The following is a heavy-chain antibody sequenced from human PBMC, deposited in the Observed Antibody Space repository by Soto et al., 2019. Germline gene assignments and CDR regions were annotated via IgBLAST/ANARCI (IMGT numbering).Heavy chain of an antibody. Sequence: QVQLVQSGAEVKKPGSSVKVSCKASGGTFSSYAISWVRQAPGQGLEWMGGIIPIFGTANYAQKFQGRVTITADESTSTAYMELNSMRSEDTAVYCCARDDYYDSSGNCHSRKVYNWGQGTLVTDSS. V-gene: IGHV1-69*12. D-gene: IGHD3-22*01. CDR1: GGTFSSYA. CDR2: IIPIFGTA. J-gene: IGHJ4*02. CDR3: ARDDYYDSSGNCHSRKVYN.